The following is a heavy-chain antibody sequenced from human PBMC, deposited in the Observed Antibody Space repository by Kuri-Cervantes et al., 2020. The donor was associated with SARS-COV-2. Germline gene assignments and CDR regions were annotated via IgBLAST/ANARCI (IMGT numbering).Heavy chain of an antibody. CDR1: GYTFTTYF. Sequence: ASVKVSCKAFGYTFTTYFLYWVRQAPGQGLEWMGIINPSGGNTTYAQKFQGRVTMTRDTSLSISYMELSRLTSDDTAVYYCARGEGSRGLMVVLGWRGAGRLDFWGQGTLVTVSS. CDR3: ARGEGSRGLMVVLGWRGAGRLDF. CDR2: INPSGGNT. J-gene: IGHJ4*02. D-gene: IGHD3-10*01. V-gene: IGHV1-46*01.